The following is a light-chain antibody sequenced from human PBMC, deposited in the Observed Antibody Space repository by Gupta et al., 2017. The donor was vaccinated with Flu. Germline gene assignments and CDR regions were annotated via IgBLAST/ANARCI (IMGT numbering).Light chain of an antibody. V-gene: IGKV3-11*01. J-gene: IGKJ5*01. Sequence: DTLSVSPGDRATLSCRASQSISTYVAWYQQTPGQAPRLLIYDASNGATGIPARFSGSGSGTDFTLTISGLEPEDFAIYYCQQRSNWPPLTFGQGTRLEIK. CDR1: QSISTY. CDR3: QQRSNWPPLT. CDR2: DAS.